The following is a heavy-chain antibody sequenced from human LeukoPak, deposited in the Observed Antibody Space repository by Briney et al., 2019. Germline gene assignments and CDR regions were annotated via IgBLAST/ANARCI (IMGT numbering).Heavy chain of an antibody. CDR1: GFTFSSYA. D-gene: IGHD5-24*01. V-gene: IGHV3-30-3*01. Sequence: GGSLRLSCAASGFTFSSYAMHWVRQAPGKGLEWVAVISYDGSNKYYADSVKGRFTISRDNSKNTLYLQMNSLRAEDTAVYYCAREEMATIWSSNRNAFDIWGQGTTVTVSS. CDR3: AREEMATIWSSNRNAFDI. J-gene: IGHJ3*02. CDR2: ISYDGSNK.